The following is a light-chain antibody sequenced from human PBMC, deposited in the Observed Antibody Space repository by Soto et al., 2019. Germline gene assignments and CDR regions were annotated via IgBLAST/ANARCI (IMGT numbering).Light chain of an antibody. CDR1: QRINIY. CDR3: QHSFSTPT. J-gene: IGKJ5*01. CDR2: SAS. Sequence: DIQMTQSPTSLSTSIGDRVTITCRASQRINIYLNWYRQKPGKAPELLIYSASNLQSGVPSRFSGSGSGTHFTLTISGLQSEDFATYYCQHSFSTPTFGQGTRLEIK. V-gene: IGKV1-39*01.